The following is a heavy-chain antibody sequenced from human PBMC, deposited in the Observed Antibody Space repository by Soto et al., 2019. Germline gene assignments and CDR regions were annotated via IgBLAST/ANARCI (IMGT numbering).Heavy chain of an antibody. J-gene: IGHJ6*02. CDR2: INPSGGST. D-gene: IGHD2-8*01. V-gene: IGHV1-46*01. CDR3: ARVLSHGMVYANYYYYGMDV. Sequence: QVQLVQSGAEVKKPGASVKVSCKASGYTFTSYYMHWVRQAPGQGLEWMGIINPSGGSTSYAQKFQGRVTMTRDTSTSTVYMGLSSLRSEDTAVYYCARVLSHGMVYANYYYYGMDVWGQGTTVTVSS. CDR1: GYTFTSYY.